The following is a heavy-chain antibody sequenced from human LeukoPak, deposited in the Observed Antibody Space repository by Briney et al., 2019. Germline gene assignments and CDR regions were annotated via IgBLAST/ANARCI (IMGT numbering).Heavy chain of an antibody. Sequence: ASVKVSCKASGYTFTSYYIHWVRQAPGQGLEWMGKINPSGDSTNYAQKFQGRVTMTTDTSTSTVYMELSSLRSEDTAVYYCARFERDYYVVLTGPSDYYYMDVWGKGTTVTISS. CDR1: GYTFTSYY. V-gene: IGHV1-46*01. D-gene: IGHD3-9*01. CDR3: ARFERDYYVVLTGPSDYYYMDV. J-gene: IGHJ6*03. CDR2: INPSGDST.